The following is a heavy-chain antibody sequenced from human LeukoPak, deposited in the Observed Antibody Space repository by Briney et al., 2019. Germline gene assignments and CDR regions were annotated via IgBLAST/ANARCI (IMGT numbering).Heavy chain of an antibody. Sequence: PGGSLRLSCAASGFIFSTYAMSWVRQAPGKGLEWVSAISNSGGSIHYADSVKGRFTISRDNSKSTVFLQMDSLRAEDTAVYYCAEWTSRYSKSSFDLWGRGTQVLVSS. CDR3: AEWTSRYSKSSFDL. CDR1: GFIFSTYA. J-gene: IGHJ2*01. D-gene: IGHD1-26*01. CDR2: ISNSGGSI. V-gene: IGHV3-23*01.